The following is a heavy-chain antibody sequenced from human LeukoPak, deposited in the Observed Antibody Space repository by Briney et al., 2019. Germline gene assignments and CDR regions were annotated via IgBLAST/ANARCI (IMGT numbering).Heavy chain of an antibody. CDR3: ARRVRHYYYMDV. Sequence: ASVKVSCKASGGTFSSYAITWVRQAPGQGLEWMGGIIPIFGTTHYAQKFQGRVTITADESTSTAYIELSSLRSEDTAVYYCARRVRHYYYMDVWAKGPRSPSP. D-gene: IGHD3-10*01. CDR1: GGTFSSYA. V-gene: IGHV1-69*01. CDR2: IIPIFGTT. J-gene: IGHJ6*03.